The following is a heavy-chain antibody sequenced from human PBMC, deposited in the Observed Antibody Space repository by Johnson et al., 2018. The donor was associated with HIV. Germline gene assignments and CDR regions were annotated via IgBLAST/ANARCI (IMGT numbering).Heavy chain of an antibody. CDR1: GFTFRTYV. CDR2: IRYDGSNK. J-gene: IGHJ3*02. V-gene: IGHV3-30*02. Sequence: QEQLVESGGGVVQPGRSLRLSCEVYGFTFRTYVMHWVRRAPGKGLEWVAFIRYDGSNKYYADSVKGRFTISRDNSKNTLYLQMNSLRAEDTAVYYCAKSAPGYDSSGYRNAFDIWGQGTMVTVSS. CDR3: AKSAPGYDSSGYRNAFDI. D-gene: IGHD3-22*01.